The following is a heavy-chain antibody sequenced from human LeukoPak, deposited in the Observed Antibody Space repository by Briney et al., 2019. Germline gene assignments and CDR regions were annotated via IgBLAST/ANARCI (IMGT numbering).Heavy chain of an antibody. D-gene: IGHD3-22*01. CDR2: MNPNSGNT. CDR1: GYTFTIYD. CDR3: ARLYSRKIVVVITTSSRWFDP. Sequence: ASVKVSCKASGYTFTIYDINWVRQATGQGLEWMGWMNPNSGNTGYAQKFQGRVTMTRNTSISTAYMELSSLRSEDTAVYYCARLYSRKIVVVITTSSRWFDPWGQGTLVTVSS. J-gene: IGHJ5*02. V-gene: IGHV1-8*01.